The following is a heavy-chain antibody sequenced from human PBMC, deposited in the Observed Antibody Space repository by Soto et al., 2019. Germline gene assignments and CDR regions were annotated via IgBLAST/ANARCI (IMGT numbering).Heavy chain of an antibody. CDR1: GFTFSSYG. J-gene: IGHJ4*02. CDR2: ISYDGSNK. V-gene: IGHV3-30*18. D-gene: IGHD2-15*01. Sequence: QVQLVESGGGVVQPGRSLRLSCAASGFTFSSYGMHWVRQAPGKGLEWVAVISYDGSNKYYADSVKGRFTISRDNSKNTLYLQMNSLRAEDTAVYYCAKESIVVVVAATPDYWGQGTLVTVSS. CDR3: AKESIVVVVAATPDY.